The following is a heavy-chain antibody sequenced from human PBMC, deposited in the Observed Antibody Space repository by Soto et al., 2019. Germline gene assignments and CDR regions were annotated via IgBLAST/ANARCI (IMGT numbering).Heavy chain of an antibody. D-gene: IGHD2-21*01. CDR1: GGSISTSRSY. J-gene: IGHJ5*02. Sequence: QLPLLESGPGLVKASETLSLTCSVSGGSISTSRSYWAWIRQPPGKGLEGLANIFYSGSTFYNPSLASRVSVSVDTSKNEFSLKLRSVTAADTAVYYCARQPTTGDTDLWFDPWGQGTLVTVSS. CDR3: ARQPTTGDTDLWFDP. CDR2: IFYSGST. V-gene: IGHV4-39*01.